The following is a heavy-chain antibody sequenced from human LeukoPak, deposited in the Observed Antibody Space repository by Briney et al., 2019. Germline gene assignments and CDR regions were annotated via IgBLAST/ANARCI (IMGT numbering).Heavy chain of an antibody. J-gene: IGHJ4*02. D-gene: IGHD6-6*01. CDR3: ARSSRGAFDY. CDR1: GFTLSSHW. CDR2: IKQDGSEK. V-gene: IGHV3-7*01. Sequence: SGGSLRLSCAASGFTLSSHWMSWVRQAPGKGLEWVANIKQDGSEKYYVDSVKGRFTISRDNAKNSLYLQMNSLRAEDTALYYCARSSRGAFDYWGRGTLLTVSS.